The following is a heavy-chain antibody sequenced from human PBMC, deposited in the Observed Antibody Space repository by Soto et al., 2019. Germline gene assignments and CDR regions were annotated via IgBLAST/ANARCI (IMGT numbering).Heavy chain of an antibody. J-gene: IGHJ6*03. CDR3: ARTHYSMDV. CDR1: GGSFSDFH. CDR2: IHHRGNT. Sequence: QMQLQQWGAGLLKPSETLSLTCAFYGGSFSDFHWSWIRQPPGKWLEWIGEIHHRGNTNYNPSLRSRVTMSVDTSQNQFSLKMTSVTAADTAVYYSARTHYSMDVWDKGTTVTVSS. V-gene: IGHV4-34*01.